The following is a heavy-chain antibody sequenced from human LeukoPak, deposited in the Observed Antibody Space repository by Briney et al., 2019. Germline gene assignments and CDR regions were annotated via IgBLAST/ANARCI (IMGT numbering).Heavy chain of an antibody. V-gene: IGHV1-18*01. J-gene: IGHJ6*02. Sequence: GASVKVSCKASGYTFTSYGISWVRQAPGQGLEWMGWISAYNGNTNYAQKLQGRATMTTDTSTSTAYMELRSLRSDDTAVYYCAREGSYDFWSGYHYYYYYGMDVWGQGTTVTVSS. CDR2: ISAYNGNT. CDR3: AREGSYDFWSGYHYYYYYGMDV. D-gene: IGHD3-3*01. CDR1: GYTFTSYG.